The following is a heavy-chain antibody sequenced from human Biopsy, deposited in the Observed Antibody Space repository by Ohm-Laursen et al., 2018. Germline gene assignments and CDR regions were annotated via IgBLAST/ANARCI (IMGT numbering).Heavy chain of an antibody. D-gene: IGHD1-26*01. CDR2: IIPMFGTA. CDR3: ARGPHSGSHSCFDY. V-gene: IGHV1-69*01. J-gene: IGHJ4*02. Sequence: SSVKVSCKASGGTSINYATSWVRQAPGQGLEWMGGIIPMFGTANYAQMFQGRVTISADESTSTSYMELSSLTTEDTAIYYCARGPHSGSHSCFDYWGRGTLVTVSS. CDR1: GGTSINYA.